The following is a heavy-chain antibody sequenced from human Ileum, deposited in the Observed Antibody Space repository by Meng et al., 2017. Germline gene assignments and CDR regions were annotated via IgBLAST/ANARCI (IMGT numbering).Heavy chain of an antibody. CDR3: ARRQKSGSYSNWFDP. V-gene: IGHV4-39*07. J-gene: IGHJ5*02. D-gene: IGHD1-26*01. Sequence: QLPLRGAGPGLVKPSSTLSLTCIVSGGPRIRNDDYWAWIRQPPGKGLEWIGSVSSGGSTFYNPSLNSRLTISIDTSKNPFLLKMRSVTAADTAVYYCARRQKSGSYSNWFDPWGQGTLVTVSS. CDR2: VSSGGST. CDR1: GGPRIRNDDY.